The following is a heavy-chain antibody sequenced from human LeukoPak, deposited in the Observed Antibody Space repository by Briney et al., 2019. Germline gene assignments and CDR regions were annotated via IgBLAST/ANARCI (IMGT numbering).Heavy chain of an antibody. J-gene: IGHJ4*02. Sequence: GGSLRLSCAASGFTFSNAWMSWVRQAPGKGLEWVGRIKSKTDGGTTDYAAPVKGRFTISRDDSKNTLYLQMNSLKTEDTAMYYCTTDVGFDSSGYYYWRYWGQGTLVTVSS. CDR3: TTDVGFDSSGYYYWRY. D-gene: IGHD3-22*01. CDR2: IKSKTDGGTT. V-gene: IGHV3-15*01. CDR1: GFTFSNAW.